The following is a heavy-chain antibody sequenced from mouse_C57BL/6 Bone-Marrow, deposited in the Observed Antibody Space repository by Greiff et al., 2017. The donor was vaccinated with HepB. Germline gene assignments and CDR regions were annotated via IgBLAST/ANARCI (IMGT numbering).Heavy chain of an antibody. J-gene: IGHJ3*01. CDR1: GYTFTDYN. CDR2: INPNNGGT. Sequence: VQLQQSGPELVKPGASVKMSCKASGYTFTDYNMHWVKQSHGKSLEWIGYINPNNGGTSYNQKFKGKATLTVNKSSSTAYMELRSLTSEDSAVYYCARERARRTGTEFAYWGQGTLVTVSA. CDR3: ARERARRTGTEFAY. V-gene: IGHV1-22*01. D-gene: IGHD4-1*01.